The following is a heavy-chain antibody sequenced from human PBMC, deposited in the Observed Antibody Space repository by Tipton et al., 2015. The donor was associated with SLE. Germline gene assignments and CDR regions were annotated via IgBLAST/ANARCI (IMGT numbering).Heavy chain of an antibody. V-gene: IGHV4-34*09. Sequence: TLSLTCAVYGGSFSGYYWSWIRQPPGKGLEWIGYIYYSGSTYYNPSLKSRVTISVDTSKNQFSLRLSSVTAADTAVYYCARDYDSSGYSGMDVWGKGTTVTVSS. CDR1: GGSFSGYY. D-gene: IGHD3-22*01. J-gene: IGHJ6*03. CDR2: IYYSGST. CDR3: ARDYDSSGYSGMDV.